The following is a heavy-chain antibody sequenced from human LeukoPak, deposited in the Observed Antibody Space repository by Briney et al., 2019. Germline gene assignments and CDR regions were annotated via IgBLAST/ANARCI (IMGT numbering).Heavy chain of an antibody. Sequence: GGSLRLSCAASGFTFSSYGMHWVRQAPGKGLEWVAFIRYDGSNKYYADSVKGRLTISRDNSKNTLYLQMNSLRAEDTAVYYCAKDSNDYVWGSYRYTGYFDYWGQGTLVTVSS. CDR1: GFTFSSYG. CDR2: IRYDGSNK. CDR3: AKDSNDYVWGSYRYTGYFDY. D-gene: IGHD3-16*02. V-gene: IGHV3-30*02. J-gene: IGHJ4*02.